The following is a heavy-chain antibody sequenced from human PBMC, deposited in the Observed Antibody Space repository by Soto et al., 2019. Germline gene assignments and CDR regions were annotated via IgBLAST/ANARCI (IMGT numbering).Heavy chain of an antibody. Sequence: QVQLVQSGAEVKNPGASVKVSCKASGYTFTRYGIGWARQAPGQGLEWMGWINTYNGNTYYAQNVQGRVTLTTDTSTSTAYMELRSLRSNDTTIEYCTLVDVYVTPSPQDVWGQGTTVIVSS. D-gene: IGHD3-16*01. CDR2: INTYNGNT. CDR3: TLVDVYVTPSPQDV. J-gene: IGHJ6*02. V-gene: IGHV1-18*01. CDR1: GYTFTRYG.